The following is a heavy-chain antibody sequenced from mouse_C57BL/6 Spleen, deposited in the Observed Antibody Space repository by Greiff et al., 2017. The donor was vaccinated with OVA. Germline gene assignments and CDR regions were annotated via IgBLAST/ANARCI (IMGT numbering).Heavy chain of an antibody. D-gene: IGHD2-3*01. Sequence: QVQLQQSGAELVKPGASVKISCKASGYAFSRYWMNWVKQRPGKGLEWIGQIYPGDGDTNYNGKFKGKATLTADKSSSTAYMQLSSLTSEDSAVYFCARYDGYYEGFAYWGQGTLVTVSA. CDR2: IYPGDGDT. V-gene: IGHV1-80*01. J-gene: IGHJ3*01. CDR1: GYAFSRYW. CDR3: ARYDGYYEGFAY.